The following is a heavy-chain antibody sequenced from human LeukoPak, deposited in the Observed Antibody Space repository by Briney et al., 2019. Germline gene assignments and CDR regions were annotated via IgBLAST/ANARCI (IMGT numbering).Heavy chain of an antibody. V-gene: IGHV4-4*07. Sequence: SETLSLTCTVSGGSISSYYWSWIRQPAGKGLEWIGRIYTSGSTNYNPSLKSRVTMSVDTSKNQFSLKLSSVTAADTAVYYCASSDYDYYYYYGMDVWGQGTTVTVSS. CDR2: IYTSGST. J-gene: IGHJ6*02. CDR1: GGSISSYY. D-gene: IGHD4-17*01. CDR3: ASSDYDYYYYYGMDV.